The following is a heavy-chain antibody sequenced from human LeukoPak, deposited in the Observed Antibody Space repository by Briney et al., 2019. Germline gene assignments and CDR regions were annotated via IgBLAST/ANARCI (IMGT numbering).Heavy chain of an antibody. CDR1: GYTFTSYD. J-gene: IGHJ6*02. D-gene: IGHD2-15*01. Sequence: ASVKVSCKASGYTFTSYDINWVRQATGQGLEWMGWMNPNSGNTGYAQKFQGRVTMTRNTSISTAYMELSSLRFEDTAVYYCARVGCSGGSCQNYYYYGMDVWGQGTTVTVSS. CDR2: MNPNSGNT. V-gene: IGHV1-8*01. CDR3: ARVGCSGGSCQNYYYYGMDV.